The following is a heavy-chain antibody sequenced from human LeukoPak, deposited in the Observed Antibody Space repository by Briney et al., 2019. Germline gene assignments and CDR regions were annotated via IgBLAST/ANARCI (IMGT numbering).Heavy chain of an antibody. CDR2: ISSSSSYI. V-gene: IGHV3-21*01. D-gene: IGHD2-15*01. Sequence: PGGSLRLSCAASGFTFSSYSMNCVRQAPGKGLEWVSSISSSSSYIYYADSVKGRFTISRDNAKNSLYLQMNSLRAEDTAVYYCARDGLGYCSGGSCYSSAFDIWGQGTMVTVSS. CDR3: ARDGLGYCSGGSCYSSAFDI. J-gene: IGHJ3*02. CDR1: GFTFSSYS.